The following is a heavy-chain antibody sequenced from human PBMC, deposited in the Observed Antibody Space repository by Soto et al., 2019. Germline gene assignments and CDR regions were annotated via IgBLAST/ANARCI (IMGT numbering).Heavy chain of an antibody. CDR1: GGTFSSYA. Sequence: ASVKVSCKASGGTFSSYAISWVRQAPGQGLEWMGGIIPIFGTANYAQKFQGRVTIAADESTSTAYMELSSLRSEDTAVYYCASSPRLGLRFLEWLLETWFDPWGQGTLVTVSS. V-gene: IGHV1-69*13. J-gene: IGHJ5*02. CDR2: IIPIFGTA. CDR3: ASSPRLGLRFLEWLLETWFDP. D-gene: IGHD3-3*01.